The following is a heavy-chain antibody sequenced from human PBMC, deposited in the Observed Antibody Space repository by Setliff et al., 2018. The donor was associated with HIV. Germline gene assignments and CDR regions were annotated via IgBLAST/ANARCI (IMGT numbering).Heavy chain of an antibody. J-gene: IGHJ1*01. V-gene: IGHV4-59*11. CDR2: IYYSGST. Sequence: SETLSLTCTVSGGSISSHYWSRIRQPPGKGLEWIGYIYYSGSTNYNPSLKSRVTISLDTSKKHFSLDLYSVTAADTAVYYCARDHNSGYFYREYFQHWGQGTLVTVSS. CDR1: GGSISSHY. D-gene: IGHD3-22*01. CDR3: ARDHNSGYFYREYFQH.